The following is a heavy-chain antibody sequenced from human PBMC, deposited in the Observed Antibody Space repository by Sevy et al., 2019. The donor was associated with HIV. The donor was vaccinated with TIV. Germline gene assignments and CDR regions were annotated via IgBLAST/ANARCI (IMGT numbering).Heavy chain of an antibody. CDR1: GFTFSDYY. V-gene: IGHV3-11*01. CDR3: AREYDYSHYAFDY. D-gene: IGHD4-4*01. Sequence: GGSLRLSCAASGFTFSDYYMTWIRQAPGKGLEWVAYITSSGDTIYYTDSVKGRFTISRDNAKNSLYLQMNNLRAEDTAVYYCAREYDYSHYAFDYWGQGTLVTVSS. CDR2: ITSSGDTI. J-gene: IGHJ4*02.